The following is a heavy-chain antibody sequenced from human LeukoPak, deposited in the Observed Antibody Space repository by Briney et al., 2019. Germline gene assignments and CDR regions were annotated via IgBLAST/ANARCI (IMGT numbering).Heavy chain of an antibody. CDR3: ARYTRSGSYRRLYYYYMDV. D-gene: IGHD1-26*01. CDR1: GGSISNYY. V-gene: IGHV4-4*07. J-gene: IGHJ6*03. Sequence: KPSETLSLTCTVSGGSISNYYWNWIRQPAGKGLEWIGRIYTSGSTNYNPSLKSRVTISGDTSKNQFSLRLSSVTAADTAVYYCARYTRSGSYRRLYYYYMDVWGKGTTVTISS. CDR2: IYTSGST.